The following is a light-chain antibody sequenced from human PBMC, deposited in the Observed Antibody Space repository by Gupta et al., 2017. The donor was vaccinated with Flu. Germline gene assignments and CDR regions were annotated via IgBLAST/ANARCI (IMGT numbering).Light chain of an antibody. CDR1: QTIISTY. V-gene: IGKV3-20*01. J-gene: IGKJ3*01. Sequence: EIVLTQSPDTLSLSPAQRATLSCRASQTIISTYLAWYQQKPSQAPRLLIYGASIRATGIPDRFSGSGSGTNFTPTISRLEPEEFAVYYCKQYGSTPFTFGPGTTVDI. CDR2: GAS. CDR3: KQYGSTPFT.